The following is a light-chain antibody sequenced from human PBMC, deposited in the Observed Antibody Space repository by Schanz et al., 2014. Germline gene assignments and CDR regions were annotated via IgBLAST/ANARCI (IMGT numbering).Light chain of an antibody. V-gene: IGLV2-14*02. CDR3: CSYTTGIPWV. CDR2: EAN. Sequence: QSALTQPASVSGSPGQSITISCSGTSSDIGAYDLVSWYQQYPDKVPKLMIYEANKRPSGVSNRFSGSKSGNTASLTISGLQADDEADYYCCSYTTGIPWVFGGGTKLTVL. J-gene: IGLJ3*02. CDR1: SSDIGAYDL.